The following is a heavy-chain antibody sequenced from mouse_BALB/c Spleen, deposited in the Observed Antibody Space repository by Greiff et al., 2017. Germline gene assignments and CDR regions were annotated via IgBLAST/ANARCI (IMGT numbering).Heavy chain of an antibody. D-gene: IGHD2-4*01. CDR2: IDPANGNT. V-gene: IGHV14-3*02. CDR1: GFNIKDTY. J-gene: IGHJ1*01. CDR3: ARRGITTNWYFDV. Sequence: EVQLQQSGAELVKPGASVKLSCTASGFNIKDTYMHWVKQRPEQGLEWIGRIDPANGNTKYDPKFQGKATITADTSSNTAYLQLSSLTSEDTAVYYCARRGITTNWYFDVWGAGTTVTVSS.